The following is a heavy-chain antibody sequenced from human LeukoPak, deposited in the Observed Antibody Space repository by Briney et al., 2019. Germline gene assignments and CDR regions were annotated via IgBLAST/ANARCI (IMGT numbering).Heavy chain of an antibody. D-gene: IGHD4-17*01. J-gene: IGHJ4*02. Sequence: PGGSLRLSCAASGFTFSNYYMSWIRQAPGNGLEWVSYISSSGVTIYYADSVKGRFTISRDNAKNSLYLQMSSLRAEDTAVSYCARGTTVTRIYDYWGQGTLVTVSS. CDR3: ARGTTVTRIYDY. V-gene: IGHV3-11*04. CDR2: ISSSGVTI. CDR1: GFTFSNYY.